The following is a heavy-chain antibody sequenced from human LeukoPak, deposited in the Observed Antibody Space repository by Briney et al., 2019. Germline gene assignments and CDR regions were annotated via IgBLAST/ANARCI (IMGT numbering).Heavy chain of an antibody. CDR3: ASPAGYSKNFDY. D-gene: IGHD6-13*01. J-gene: IGHJ4*02. V-gene: IGHV1-46*01. CDR2: SNPGDGST. CDR1: GYTFTNYY. Sequence: ASVKVSCKASGYTFTNYYIHWVRQAPGQGLEWMGISNPGDGSTTYAQKFQVRVTMTRDTSTSTVYMELSSLKSEDTAVYYCASPAGYSKNFDYWGQGTLVTVSS.